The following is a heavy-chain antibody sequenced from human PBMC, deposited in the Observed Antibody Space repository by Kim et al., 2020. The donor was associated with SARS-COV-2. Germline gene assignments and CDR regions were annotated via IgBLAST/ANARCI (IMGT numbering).Heavy chain of an antibody. Sequence: GGSLRLSCAASGFTFDDYAMHWVRQAPGKGLEWVSGISWNSGSIGYADSVKGRFTISRDNAKNSLYLQMNSLRAEDTALYYCASIETFGIAVAGAFDYWGQGTLVTVSS. CDR2: ISWNSGSI. CDR1: GFTFDDYA. V-gene: IGHV3-9*01. CDR3: ASIETFGIAVAGAFDY. D-gene: IGHD6-19*01. J-gene: IGHJ4*02.